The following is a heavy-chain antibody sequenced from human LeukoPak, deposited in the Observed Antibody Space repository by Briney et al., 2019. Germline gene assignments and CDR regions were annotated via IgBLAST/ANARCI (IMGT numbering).Heavy chain of an antibody. CDR2: IYHSGST. V-gene: IGHV4-38-2*02. CDR1: GYSISSGYY. D-gene: IGHD1-26*01. CDR3: ARDTLVGATNFDY. Sequence: KPSETLSLTCAVSGYSISSGYYWGWIRQPPGKGLEWIGSIYHSGSTYYNPSLKSRVTISVDTSKNQFSLKLSSVTAAATAVYYCARDTLVGATNFDYWGQGTLVTVSS. J-gene: IGHJ4*02.